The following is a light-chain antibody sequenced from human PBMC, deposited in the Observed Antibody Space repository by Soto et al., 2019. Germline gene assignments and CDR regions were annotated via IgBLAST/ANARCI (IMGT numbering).Light chain of an antibody. Sequence: DTPLTQSPSFLSASVGDRVTIACRASQDVSRSVGWYQQKPGTAPKLLISAASTLNSGVPSRFSGSGSGTDFTLTISSLQPEDFATYYCQQYDTFSTFGQGTKVEIK. V-gene: IGKV1-9*01. CDR2: AAS. CDR1: QDVSRS. J-gene: IGKJ1*01. CDR3: QQYDTFST.